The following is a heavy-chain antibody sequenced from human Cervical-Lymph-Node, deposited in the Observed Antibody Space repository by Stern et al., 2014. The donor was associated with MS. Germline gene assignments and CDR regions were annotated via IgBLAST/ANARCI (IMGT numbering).Heavy chain of an antibody. Sequence: EVQLVESGGGLVKPGGSLRLSCAASGFTFSPYNMNWVRQAPGKGLEWVSSITSSSAYKNSADSVKGRLTISRDNDKNSVFLQMSSLRAEDTAVYYCARDSHFAMAVWAQGPPVTVSS. J-gene: IGHJ6*02. CDR1: GFTFSPYN. CDR2: ITSSSAYK. V-gene: IGHV3-21*01. CDR3: ARDSHFAMAV.